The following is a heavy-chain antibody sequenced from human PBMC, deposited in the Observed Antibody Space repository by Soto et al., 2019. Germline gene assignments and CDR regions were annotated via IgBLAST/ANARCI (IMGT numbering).Heavy chain of an antibody. J-gene: IGHJ4*01. Sequence: QVQLQEAGPGLVKPSETLSLICTVSNDSITNYYWNWIPQPPGKGLEWIGYLSHTGITNYNPSPRSRVTISGETSKNQFSLRLSSVTAADTATYYCARESEMVLSDLYYFDYWGRGTLVTVSS. CDR3: ARESEMVLSDLYYFDY. V-gene: IGHV4-59*01. D-gene: IGHD2-8*01. CDR2: LSHTGIT. CDR1: NDSITNYY.